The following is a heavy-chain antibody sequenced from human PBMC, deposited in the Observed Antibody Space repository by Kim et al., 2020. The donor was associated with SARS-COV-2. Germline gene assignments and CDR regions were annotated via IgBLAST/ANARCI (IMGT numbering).Heavy chain of an antibody. V-gene: IGHV4-31*02. CDR3: ARDPTRIAAAGT. D-gene: IGHD6-13*01. Sequence: YYNPSLKSRVTISVDTSKNQFSLKLSSVTAADTAVYYCARDPTRIAAAGTWSQGTLVTVSS. J-gene: IGHJ4*02.